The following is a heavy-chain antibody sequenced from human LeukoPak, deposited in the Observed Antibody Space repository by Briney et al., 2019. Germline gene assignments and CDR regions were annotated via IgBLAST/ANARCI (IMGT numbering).Heavy chain of an antibody. V-gene: IGHV3-7*01. D-gene: IGHD3-16*01. J-gene: IGHJ6*02. CDR2: IKEDGSKK. CDR3: AEPGGFEAALPYFYFGLDV. Sequence: GGSLRLSCIASGFPFSSYWMSWVRQAPGKGLEWVANIKEDGSKKYYVDSVKGRFTVSRDNAKNSLYLHMNNLTAEDTALYYCAEPGGFEAALPYFYFGLDVWGQGTTVTVSS. CDR1: GFPFSSYW.